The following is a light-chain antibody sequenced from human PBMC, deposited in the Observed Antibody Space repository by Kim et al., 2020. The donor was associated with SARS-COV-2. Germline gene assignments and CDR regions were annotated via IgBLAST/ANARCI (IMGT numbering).Light chain of an antibody. CDR1: RSNIGSNT. CDR3: AAGDDSLNGLV. Sequence: QRVTISCSGSRSNIGSNTVNWYQQLPGTAPKLLIYSNNQRPSGVPDRFSGSKSGTSTSLAISGLQSEDEADYYCAAGDDSLNGLVFGGGTKVTVL. CDR2: SNN. V-gene: IGLV1-44*01. J-gene: IGLJ2*01.